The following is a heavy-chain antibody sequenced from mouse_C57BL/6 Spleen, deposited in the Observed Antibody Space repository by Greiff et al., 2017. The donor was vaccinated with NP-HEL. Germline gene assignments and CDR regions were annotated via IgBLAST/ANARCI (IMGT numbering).Heavy chain of an antibody. V-gene: IGHV5-6*01. CDR2: ISSGGSYT. Sequence: EVKLMESGGDLVKPGGSLKLSCAASGFTFSSYGMSWVRQTPDKRLEWVATISSGGSYTYYPDSVKGRFTISRDNAKNTLYLQMSSLKSEDTAMYYCARGSNYVGDYWGQGTSVTVSS. CDR3: ARGSNYVGDY. CDR1: GFTFSSYG. D-gene: IGHD2-5*01. J-gene: IGHJ4*01.